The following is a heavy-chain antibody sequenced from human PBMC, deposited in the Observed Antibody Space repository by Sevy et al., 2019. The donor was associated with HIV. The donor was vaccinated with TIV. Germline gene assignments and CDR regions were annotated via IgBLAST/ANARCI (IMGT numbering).Heavy chain of an antibody. CDR1: GFNISPYA. D-gene: IGHD3-22*01. J-gene: IGHJ5*02. Sequence: GGSLRLSCSASGFNISPYALHWVRPTPGKGLQWLAVISKDGTNKDYADFVKGRFSLSRDNSKNTLYLQMSNLRPEDMAVYYCAKEGYYYDSHSADWFDPWGQGTLVTVSS. CDR2: ISKDGTNK. V-gene: IGHV3-30*04. CDR3: AKEGYYYDSHSADWFDP.